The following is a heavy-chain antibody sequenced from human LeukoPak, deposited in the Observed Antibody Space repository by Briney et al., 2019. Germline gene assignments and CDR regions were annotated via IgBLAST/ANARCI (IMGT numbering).Heavy chain of an antibody. V-gene: IGHV3-21*01. CDR2: ISSSSSYI. Sequence: GGSLRLSCAASGFTFSSYSMNWVRQAPGKGLEWVSSISSSSSYIYYADSVKGRFTISRDNAKNSLYLQMNSLRAEDTAVYYYARVQLYGDYTSGADYWGQGTLVTVSS. D-gene: IGHD4-17*01. CDR1: GFTFSSYS. J-gene: IGHJ4*02. CDR3: ARVQLYGDYTSGADY.